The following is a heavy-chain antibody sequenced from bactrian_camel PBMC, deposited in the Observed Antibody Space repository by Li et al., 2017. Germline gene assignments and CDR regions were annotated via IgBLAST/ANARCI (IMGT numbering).Heavy chain of an antibody. CDR1: GYTTSTYS. D-gene: IGHD2*01. CDR3: ASGPRGTRPAREEDYKY. Sequence: HVQLVESGGGSVQTGGSLRLSCVASGYTTSTYSMGWFRQDPGKSREGVAAIDVGLSTAYADSVKGRFTIARDNAKNTVYLQLNNLKNEDTGMYYCASGPRGTRPAREEDYKYWGQGTQVTVS. J-gene: IGHJ4*01. V-gene: IGHV3S53*01. CDR2: IDVGLST.